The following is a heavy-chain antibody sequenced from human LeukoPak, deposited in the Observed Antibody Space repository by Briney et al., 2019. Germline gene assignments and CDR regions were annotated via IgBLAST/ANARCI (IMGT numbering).Heavy chain of an antibody. CDR1: GCTFTSYG. D-gene: IGHD3-10*01. J-gene: IGHJ5*02. V-gene: IGHV1-18*01. CDR2: ISAYKGKT. Sequence: AAVKVSCKGSGCTFTSYGISWVGQAPGQGGEGMGWISAYKGKTNYAQKLQRRVTMTTDTSPSTAYLDPRSLRSDDTAVYYCAMAYGLHRYYASASYYLFDLWGQGTLVTVSS. CDR3: AMAYGLHRYYASASYYLFDL.